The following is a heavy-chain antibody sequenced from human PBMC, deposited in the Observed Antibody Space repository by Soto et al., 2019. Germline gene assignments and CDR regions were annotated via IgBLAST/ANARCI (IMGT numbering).Heavy chain of an antibody. CDR3: AKGKSRYYYFDY. D-gene: IGHD3-16*01. CDR2: ISYDGSNK. V-gene: IGHV3-30*18. Sequence: GGSLRLSCAASGFTFSSYGMHWVRQAPGKGLEWVAVISYDGSNKYYADSVKGRFTISRDNSKNTLYLQMNSLRAEDTAVYYCAKGKSRYYYFDYWGQGTLVTVSS. J-gene: IGHJ4*02. CDR1: GFTFSSYG.